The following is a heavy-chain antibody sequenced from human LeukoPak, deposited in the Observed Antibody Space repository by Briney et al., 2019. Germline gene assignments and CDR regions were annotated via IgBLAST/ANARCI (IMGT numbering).Heavy chain of an antibody. CDR2: FYWDDDK. J-gene: IGHJ4*02. CDR1: GFSLRTSGVG. Sequence: SGPTLVNPPQTLTLTCPFSGFSLRTSGVGVGWIRQPPGKALEWLALFYWDDDKRYSPSLKSRLTITKGSSKNQVILTMTNMDPVDTATYYCAHRTAHKLRFDSWGQGTLVTVSS. V-gene: IGHV2-5*02. D-gene: IGHD4-17*01. CDR3: AHRTAHKLRFDS.